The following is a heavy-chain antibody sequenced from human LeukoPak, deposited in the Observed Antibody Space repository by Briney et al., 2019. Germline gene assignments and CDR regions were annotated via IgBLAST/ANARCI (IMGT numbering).Heavy chain of an antibody. CDR3: ARYLDYAFDF. D-gene: IGHD4-17*01. CDR1: GFTFSSYS. J-gene: IGHJ4*02. Sequence: PGGSLKLSCAASGFTFSSYSMNWVRQAPGKGLEWISYISTTSVMYYADSVKGRFTISRDNAKNSLYLQMNSLRDEDTAVYYCARYLDYAFDFWAQGNLVPVSS. CDR2: ISTTSVM. V-gene: IGHV3-48*02.